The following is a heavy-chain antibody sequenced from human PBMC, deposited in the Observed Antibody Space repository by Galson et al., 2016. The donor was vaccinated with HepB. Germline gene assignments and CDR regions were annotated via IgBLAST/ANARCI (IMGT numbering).Heavy chain of an antibody. Sequence: SLRLSCAASGFTFSKAWMNWVRQAPGKGLEWVANIKQDGSEEYYVDSVKGRFTISRDNAKNSLDLQMNSLRAEDTAVYYCAGDRRGSGSYYGDYYYYYGMDVWAKGPRSPSP. J-gene: IGHJ6*02. CDR3: AGDRRGSGSYYGDYYYYYGMDV. D-gene: IGHD3-10*01. CDR2: IKQDGSEE. V-gene: IGHV3-7*01. CDR1: GFTFSKAW.